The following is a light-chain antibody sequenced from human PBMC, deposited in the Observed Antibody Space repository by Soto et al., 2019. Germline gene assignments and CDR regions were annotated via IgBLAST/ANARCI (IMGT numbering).Light chain of an antibody. CDR2: DAS. Sequence: DIQMTQSPSTLSASVGDRVTITCRASQYIGRWLAWYQQKPGKPPKLLISDASILVGGVASRFSGSGSGTEFIFTITSLQPDDFASYYCQQYQSYSRTFGQGTKVEIK. CDR3: QQYQSYSRT. CDR1: QYIGRW. V-gene: IGKV1-5*01. J-gene: IGKJ1*01.